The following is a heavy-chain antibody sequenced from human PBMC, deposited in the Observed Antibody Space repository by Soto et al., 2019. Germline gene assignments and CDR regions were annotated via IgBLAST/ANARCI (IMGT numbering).Heavy chain of an antibody. D-gene: IGHD2-15*01. J-gene: IGHJ4*02. CDR3: SRGILV. CDR2: SSYGGTT. CDR1: GGSMNSGGYC. Sequence: QVQLQESGPGLVKPSQTLSLTCTVSGGSMNSGGYCWSWIRQHPGEGLAWIGCSSYGGTTSYNPSLKSRVIISVDTSKNQFSRKLTSVTAADTAVYYCSRGILVWGQATLITVSS. V-gene: IGHV4-31*03.